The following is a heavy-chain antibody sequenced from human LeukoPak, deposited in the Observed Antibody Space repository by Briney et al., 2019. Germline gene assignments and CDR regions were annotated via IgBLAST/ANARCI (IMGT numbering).Heavy chain of an antibody. CDR1: GGSVSSNSNY. D-gene: IGHD5-12*01. CDR2: NTYFGSA. V-gene: IGHV4-61*01. CDR3: ARDTPGGYDFWWFDP. Sequence: SETLSLTCTVSGGSVSSNSNYWSWIRQPPGEGLEWIGYNTYFGSASYNPSLKSRVTISVDTSKNQFSLKLSSVTAADTAVYYCARDTPGGYDFWWFDPWGQGTLVTVSS. J-gene: IGHJ5*02.